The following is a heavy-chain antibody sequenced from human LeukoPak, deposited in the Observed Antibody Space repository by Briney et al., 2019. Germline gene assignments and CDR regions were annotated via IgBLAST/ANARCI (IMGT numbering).Heavy chain of an antibody. CDR2: ISGSGGST. J-gene: IGHJ5*02. CDR3: AKDRAIFGVVIPFDP. CDR1: GFTFSSYA. Sequence: GGSLRLSRAAPGFTFSSYAMSWLRQAPPKGLEWVSAISGSGGSTYYADSVKGRFTISRDNSKNTLYLQMNSLRAEDTAVYYCAKDRAIFGVVIPFDPWGQGTLVTVSS. V-gene: IGHV3-23*01. D-gene: IGHD3-3*01.